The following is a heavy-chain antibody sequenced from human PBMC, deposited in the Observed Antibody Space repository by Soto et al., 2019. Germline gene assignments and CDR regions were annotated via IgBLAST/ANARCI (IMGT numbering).Heavy chain of an antibody. CDR2: INPNSGGT. Sequence: ASVKVSCKASGYTFTGYYMHWVRQAPGQGLEWMGWINPNSGGTNYAQKFQGWVTMTRDTSISTAYMELSRLRSDDTAVYYCARPGDSSSWWGMDVWGKGTTVTVSS. J-gene: IGHJ6*04. CDR3: ARPGDSSSWWGMDV. D-gene: IGHD6-13*01. CDR1: GYTFTGYY. V-gene: IGHV1-2*04.